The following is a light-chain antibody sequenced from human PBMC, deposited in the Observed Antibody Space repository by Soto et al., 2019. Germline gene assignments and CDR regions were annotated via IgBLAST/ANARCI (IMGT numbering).Light chain of an antibody. CDR1: RSFASSY. V-gene: IGKV3-20*01. CDR2: AAS. CDR3: QQYGSSPPYT. J-gene: IGKJ2*01. Sequence: DMVLTQSPGTLSLSPGERATLSCRASRSFASSYLGWYQQKPGQAPRLLLYAASKRATGIPDRFSGSGSGTDFTLTINRLEPEDSAVYYCQQYGSSPPYTFGQGTEVEI.